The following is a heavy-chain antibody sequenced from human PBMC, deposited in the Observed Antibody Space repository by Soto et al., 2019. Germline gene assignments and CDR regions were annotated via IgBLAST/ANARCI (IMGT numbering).Heavy chain of an antibody. D-gene: IGHD3-16*01. CDR1: GFAFSGSA. CDR3: TRDLFSYDYSGILWFDP. CDR2: IRSKGHNYAT. J-gene: IGHJ5*02. Sequence: GGSLRLSCAASGFAFSGSAMYWVRQASGKGPEWVGRIRSKGHNYATEYAASVKGRFTISRDDSKNTAYLQMNSLQTEDTAVYYCTRDLFSYDYSGILWFDPWGQGTLVTVSS. V-gene: IGHV3-73*01.